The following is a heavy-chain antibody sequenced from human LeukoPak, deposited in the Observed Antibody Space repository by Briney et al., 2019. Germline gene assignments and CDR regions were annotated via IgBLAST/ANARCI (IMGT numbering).Heavy chain of an antibody. D-gene: IGHD2-2*01. CDR1: GFTFSSYS. J-gene: IGHJ5*02. V-gene: IGHV3-48*02. CDR2: ISSSSSTI. Sequence: PGGSLRLSCAASGFTFSSYSMNWVRQAPGKGLEWVSYISSSSSTIYYADSVKGRFTISRDNAKNSLYLQMNSLRDEDTAVYYCARGPIVVVPPAAYNWFDPWGQGTLVTVSS. CDR3: ARGPIVVVPPAAYNWFDP.